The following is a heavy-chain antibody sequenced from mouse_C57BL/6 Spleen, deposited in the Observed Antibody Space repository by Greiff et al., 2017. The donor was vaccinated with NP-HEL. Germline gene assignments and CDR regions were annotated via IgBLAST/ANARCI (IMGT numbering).Heavy chain of an antibody. J-gene: IGHJ1*03. Sequence: VQLQQSGAELVKPGASVKISCKASGYAFSSYWMNWVKQRPGKGLEWIGQIYPGDGDTNYNGKFKGKATLTADKSSSTAYMQLSSLTSEDSAVYFCARRGAYYSNFWYFEVWGTGTTVTVSS. CDR3: ARRGAYYSNFWYFEV. CDR1: GYAFSSYW. D-gene: IGHD2-5*01. V-gene: IGHV1-80*01. CDR2: IYPGDGDT.